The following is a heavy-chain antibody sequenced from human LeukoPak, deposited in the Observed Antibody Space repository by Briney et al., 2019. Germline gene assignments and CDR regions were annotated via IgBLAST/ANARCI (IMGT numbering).Heavy chain of an antibody. Sequence: VGSLRLSCAGSGFTFSSYTLNWFRQAPGKGLYWCSSSDASGSSAYSAKSVKGRSTISRDNAQNSLYLQINSLRAEDKAVYYCVRDALGESGAGGYWGQGTLVTVSS. CDR1: GFTFSSYT. CDR2: SDASGSSA. CDR3: VRDALGESGAGGY. V-gene: IGHV3-21*01. D-gene: IGHD3-10*01. J-gene: IGHJ4*02.